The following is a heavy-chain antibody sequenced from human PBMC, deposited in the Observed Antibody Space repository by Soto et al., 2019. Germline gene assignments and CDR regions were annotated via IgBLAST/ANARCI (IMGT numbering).Heavy chain of an antibody. CDR2: ISAYNGNT. D-gene: IGHD4-17*01. CDR1: GYTFTSYG. CDR3: ARGTTVETGSY. Sequence: QVQLVQSGAEVKKPGASVKVSCKASGYTFTSYGISWVRQAPGQGLEWMGWISAYNGNTNYAQKLQGRVTMTTDTPTSTCYMERRGLRSDDRAVYYCARGTTVETGSYWGQGTLVTVSS. V-gene: IGHV1-18*01. J-gene: IGHJ4*02.